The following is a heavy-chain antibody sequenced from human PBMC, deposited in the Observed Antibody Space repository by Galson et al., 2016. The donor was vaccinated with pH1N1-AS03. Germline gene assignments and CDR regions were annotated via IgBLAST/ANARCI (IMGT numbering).Heavy chain of an antibody. CDR1: EFTFSSYA. CDR3: AKDKEAVADRRGYFFDD. CDR2: IIGAGGVP. J-gene: IGHJ4*02. V-gene: IGHV3-23*01. Sequence: SLRLSCAASEFTFSSYAMSWVRQAPGKGLEWVASIIGAGGVPYYAGSVKGRFAVSRDTSENTVYLQLDRLRAEDTAVYYCAKDKEAVADRRGYFFDDWGQGTLVVVSS. D-gene: IGHD6-19*01.